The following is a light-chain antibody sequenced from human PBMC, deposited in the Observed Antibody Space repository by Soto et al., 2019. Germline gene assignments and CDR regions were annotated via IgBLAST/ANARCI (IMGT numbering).Light chain of an antibody. V-gene: IGLV1-40*01. CDR3: QSYDSSLTAYV. Sequence: QSVLTQPPSVSGAPGQRVTISCTGSSSNIGTGYDVHWYQQLPGTAPKLLIYTNSDRPSGVPDRFSGSKSGTSASLAITGLQVEDEADYYCQSYDSSLTAYVFGTGTKLTVL. J-gene: IGLJ1*01. CDR2: TNS. CDR1: SSNIGTGYD.